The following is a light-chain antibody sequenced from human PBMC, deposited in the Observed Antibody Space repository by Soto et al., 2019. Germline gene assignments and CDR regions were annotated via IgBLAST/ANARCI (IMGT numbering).Light chain of an antibody. V-gene: IGLV2-23*01. J-gene: IGLJ2*01. CDR3: SSYAGDSALI. CDR1: RSDVGSYNF. Sequence: QSVLTQPASVSGSPGQSISISCTGSRSDVGSYNFVSWYQLFPGKAPKLIIYEADKRPSGVSSRFSGSKSGFTASLTISWLQAEDEADYFCSSYAGDSALIFGGGTKLTVL. CDR2: EAD.